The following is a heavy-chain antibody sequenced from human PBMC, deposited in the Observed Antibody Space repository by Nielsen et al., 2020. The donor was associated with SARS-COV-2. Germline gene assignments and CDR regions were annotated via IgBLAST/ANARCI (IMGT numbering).Heavy chain of an antibody. CDR3: ARNEAAPGMETNWYDH. J-gene: IGHJ5*02. CDR2: FGVPRPNT. Sequence: SLKISCAASGFNFNNYAMTWVRQAPGKGLEWVSTFGVPRPNTYYADSVKGRFTISRDNSKNTLYLQMDSLRADDTAVYYCARNEAAPGMETNWYDHWGQGTPVTVSS. V-gene: IGHV3-23*01. CDR1: GFNFNNYA. D-gene: IGHD6-13*01.